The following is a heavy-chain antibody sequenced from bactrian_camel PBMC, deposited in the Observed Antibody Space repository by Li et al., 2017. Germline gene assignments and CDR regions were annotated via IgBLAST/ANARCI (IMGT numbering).Heavy chain of an antibody. V-gene: IGHV3S6*01. D-gene: IGHD2*01. CDR1: GFSFDSYS. CDR2: IYSDGSAT. CDR3: VAGGSNRFDY. J-gene: IGHJ4*01. Sequence: HVQLVESGGGLVQPGGSLRLSCAASGFSFDSYSMYWVRQAPGKGLEWVSSIYSDGSATYYADSVKGRFTISRDNAKNTLYLQMNSLKSEDTALYYCVAGGSNRFDYWGQGTQVTVS.